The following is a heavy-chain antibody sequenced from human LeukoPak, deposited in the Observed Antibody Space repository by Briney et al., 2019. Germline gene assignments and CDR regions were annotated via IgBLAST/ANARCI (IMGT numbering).Heavy chain of an antibody. CDR2: INPNSGGT. CDR3: ARDLSYSSGWGY. V-gene: IGHV1-2*02. D-gene: IGHD6-19*01. CDR1: GYTFTGYY. Sequence: GASGKVSCKASGYTFTGYYMHWVPQAPGQGLEWMGWINPNSGGTNYAQKFQSRVTMTRDTSISTAYMELSRLRSDDTAVYYCARDLSYSSGWGYWGQGTLVTVSS. J-gene: IGHJ4*02.